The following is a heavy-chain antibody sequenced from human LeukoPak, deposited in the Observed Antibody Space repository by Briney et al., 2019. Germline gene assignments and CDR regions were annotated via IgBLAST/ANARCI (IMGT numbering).Heavy chain of an antibody. V-gene: IGHV3-23*01. CDR1: GFTFTNHA. CDR2: ISGTGGST. CDR3: AKAGSNWGYFDY. J-gene: IGHJ4*02. D-gene: IGHD7-27*01. Sequence: GGCLRLSCGASGFTFTNHAMTWVRQTPGKGLEWVSAISGTGGSTHYADSVKGRFTISRDNSKNTLYLQMNSLRAEDTAVYYCAKAGSNWGYFDYWGQGTLVTVSS.